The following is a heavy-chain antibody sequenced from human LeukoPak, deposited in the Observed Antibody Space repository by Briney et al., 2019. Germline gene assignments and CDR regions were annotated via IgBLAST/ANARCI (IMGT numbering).Heavy chain of an antibody. CDR3: ASALAPSKYYYDSSGYYPYFDY. Sequence: ASVNVSCKASGGTFSSYAISWVRQAPGQGLEWMGGIIPIFGTANYAQKFQGRVTITADESTSTAYMELSSLRSEDTAVYYCASALAPSKYYYDSSGYYPYFDYWGQGTLVTVSS. CDR2: IIPIFGTA. CDR1: GGTFSSYA. V-gene: IGHV1-69*13. D-gene: IGHD3-22*01. J-gene: IGHJ4*02.